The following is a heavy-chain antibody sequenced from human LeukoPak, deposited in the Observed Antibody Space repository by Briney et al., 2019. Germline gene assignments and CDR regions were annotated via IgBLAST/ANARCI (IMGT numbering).Heavy chain of an antibody. CDR1: GGSISSGGYY. J-gene: IGHJ4*02. CDR3: ARDILPGYADY. V-gene: IGHV4-31*03. CDR2: IYYSGST. D-gene: IGHD3-9*01. Sequence: SQTLSLTCTVSGGSISSGGYYSSWIRQHPGKGLEWIGYIYYSGSTYYNPPLTSRVTISVDASQNRFSVELSSVTAADTAVYYCARDILPGYADYWGGGTLVTVSS.